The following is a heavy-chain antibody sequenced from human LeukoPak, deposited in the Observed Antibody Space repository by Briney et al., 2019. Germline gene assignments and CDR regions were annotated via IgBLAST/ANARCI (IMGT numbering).Heavy chain of an antibody. V-gene: IGHV1-24*01. CDR3: ATAAGYDSSGYYYWKYYFDY. Sequence: ASVKVSCKVSGYTLTELSMHWVRQAPGKGLEWMGGFDPEDGETIYAQKFQGRVTMTEDTSTDTAYMELSSLRPEDTAVYYCATAAGYDSSGYYYWKYYFDYWGQGTLVTVSS. CDR1: GYTLTELS. D-gene: IGHD3-22*01. J-gene: IGHJ4*02. CDR2: FDPEDGET.